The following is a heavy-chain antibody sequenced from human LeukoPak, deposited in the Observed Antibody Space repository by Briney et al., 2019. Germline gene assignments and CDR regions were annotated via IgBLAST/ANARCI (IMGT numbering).Heavy chain of an antibody. D-gene: IGHD3-10*01. Sequence: GGSLRLSCAASGFTFSSSWMCWVRQAPGKGLEWVANINEDGSGKYYVDSVRGRFTISRDNTKNSLYLQMNGLRAEDTAVYYCARDSFTYGNYWGQGTPVTVSS. CDR1: GFTFSSSW. CDR2: INEDGSGK. V-gene: IGHV3-7*01. CDR3: ARDSFTYGNY. J-gene: IGHJ4*02.